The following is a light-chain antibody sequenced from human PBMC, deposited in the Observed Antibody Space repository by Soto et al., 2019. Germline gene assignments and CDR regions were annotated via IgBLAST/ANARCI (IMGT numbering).Light chain of an antibody. Sequence: QSALTQPPSASGTPGQRVTISCSGSYSNVETNYVYWYQQVPGTAPKLLIYTNDQRPSGVPDRFSASKSGTSASLAISGLRSEDEADYFCSATDDSLGGPVFGGGTQLTVL. CDR2: TND. CDR3: SATDDSLGGPV. J-gene: IGLJ2*01. V-gene: IGLV1-47*02. CDR1: YSNVETNY.